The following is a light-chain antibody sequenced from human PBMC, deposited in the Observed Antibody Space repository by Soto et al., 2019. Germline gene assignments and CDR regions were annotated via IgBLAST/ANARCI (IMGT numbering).Light chain of an antibody. CDR2: DAS. CDR1: QTISGW. Sequence: DVQLSQSPSVVSASVGDRVTITCRASQTISGWLAWYQQKPGKAPKLLIYDASSLESGVPSRFSGSGSGTEFTLTISSLQPDDFATYYCQQYNSYSRTFGQGTKVDIK. V-gene: IGKV1-5*01. CDR3: QQYNSYSRT. J-gene: IGKJ1*01.